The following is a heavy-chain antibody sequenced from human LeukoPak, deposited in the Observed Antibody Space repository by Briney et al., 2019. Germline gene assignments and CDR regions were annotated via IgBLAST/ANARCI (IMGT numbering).Heavy chain of an antibody. CDR1: GFTFSSYA. D-gene: IGHD4-17*01. Sequence: GGSLRLSCAASGFTFSSYAINWVRQAPGKGLEWVSGISSSGGSTYYEDSVKGRFTISRDNSENTLYLQMNSLRAEDTAVYYCAKSYGDFVSGTFDIWGQGTMVTVSS. CDR3: AKSYGDFVSGTFDI. J-gene: IGHJ3*02. V-gene: IGHV3-23*01. CDR2: ISSSGGST.